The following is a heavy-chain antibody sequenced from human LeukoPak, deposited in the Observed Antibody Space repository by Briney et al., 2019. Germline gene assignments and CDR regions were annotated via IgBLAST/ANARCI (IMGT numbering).Heavy chain of an antibody. CDR2: IWYDGSNK. CDR3: ARGNEYSGSYLDY. J-gene: IGHJ4*02. CDR1: GFTFSSYR. V-gene: IGHV3-33*08. Sequence: GGSLRLSCAASGFTFSSYRMSWVRQAPGKGLEWVAVIWYDGSNKYYADSVKGRFTISRDNSKNTLYLQMNSLRAEDTAVYYCARGNEYSGSYLDYWGQGTLVTVSS. D-gene: IGHD1-26*01.